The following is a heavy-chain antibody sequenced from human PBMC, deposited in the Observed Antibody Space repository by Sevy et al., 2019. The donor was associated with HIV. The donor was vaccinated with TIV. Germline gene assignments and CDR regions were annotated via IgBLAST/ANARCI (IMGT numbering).Heavy chain of an antibody. Sequence: SETLSLTCAVSGGSISSDGYSWSWIRQPPGKGLEWIGYIYHSGSTYYNPSLKSRVTISVDRSKNQFSLKVSSVTAADTAMYYCARVNGYQYYFDYWGQRTLVTVSS. CDR2: IYHSGST. CDR3: ARVNGYQYYFDY. V-gene: IGHV4-30-2*01. J-gene: IGHJ4*02. D-gene: IGHD5-12*01. CDR1: GGSISSDGYS.